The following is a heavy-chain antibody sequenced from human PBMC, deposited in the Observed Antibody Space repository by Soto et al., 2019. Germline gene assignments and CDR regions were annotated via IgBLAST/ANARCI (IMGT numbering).Heavy chain of an antibody. Sequence: SETLARTGAVYGGSFSGYYWSWIRQPPGKGLEWIGEINHSGSTNYNPSLKSRVTISVDTSKNQFSLKLSSVTAADTAVYYCATPYGSGSYLVAFDIWGQGTMDT. CDR3: ATPYGSGSYLVAFDI. D-gene: IGHD3-10*01. J-gene: IGHJ3*02. CDR2: INHSGST. CDR1: GGSFSGYY. V-gene: IGHV4-34*01.